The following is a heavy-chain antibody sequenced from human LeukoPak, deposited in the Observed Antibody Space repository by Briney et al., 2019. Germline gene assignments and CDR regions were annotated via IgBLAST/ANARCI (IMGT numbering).Heavy chain of an antibody. J-gene: IGHJ5*02. D-gene: IGHD6-13*01. CDR3: ATLVSSWDRSANWFDP. CDR2: ISGSGGST. V-gene: IGHV3-23*01. Sequence: PGGSLRLSCAASGFTFSSYAMSWVRQAPGKGLEWVSAISGSGGSTYYADSVKGRFTISRDNSKNTLYLQMNSLRAEDTAVYYCATLVSSWDRSANWFDPWGQGTLVTVSS. CDR1: GFTFSSYA.